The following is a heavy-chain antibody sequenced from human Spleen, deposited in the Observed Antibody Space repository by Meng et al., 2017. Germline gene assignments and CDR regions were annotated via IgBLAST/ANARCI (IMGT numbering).Heavy chain of an antibody. J-gene: IGHJ4*02. CDR3: ARGTRRGYCSGGSCYFDY. Sequence: QGQLQQWGAVLLKASETVTLTCVVYGELSTDYYWSWVRQPPGKGLEWIGEINHSGSTNYNTSLKSRVTISVATSKNQFSLKLSSVTAADTAVYYCARGTRRGYCSGGSCYFDYWGQGTLVTVSS. CDR2: INHSGST. V-gene: IGHV4-34*01. D-gene: IGHD2-15*01. CDR1: GELSTDYY.